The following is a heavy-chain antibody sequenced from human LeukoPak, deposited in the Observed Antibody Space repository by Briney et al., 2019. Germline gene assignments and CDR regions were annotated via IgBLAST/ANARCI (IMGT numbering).Heavy chain of an antibody. J-gene: IGHJ4*02. V-gene: IGHV4-59*01. CDR2: FHYSGTT. Sequence: SETLSLTCTVSGGSISTYYWSWIRQPPGKGLEWIGYFHYSGTTNYNPSLKSRVTISVDTSKNQFSLKLSSVTAADTAVYYCARDWTSGFHSLDYWGQGTLVTVSP. CDR1: GGSISTYY. D-gene: IGHD3-22*01. CDR3: ARDWTSGFHSLDY.